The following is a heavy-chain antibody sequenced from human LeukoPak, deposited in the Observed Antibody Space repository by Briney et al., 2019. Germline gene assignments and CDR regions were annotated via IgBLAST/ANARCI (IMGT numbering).Heavy chain of an antibody. CDR2: IIPIFGTA. CDR3: ARAGMDTAMVLDY. CDR1: GGTFSSYA. Sequence: ASVKVSCKASGGTFSSYAISWVRQAPRQGLEWMGRIIPIFGTANYAQKFQGRVTITTDESTSTAYMELSSLRSEDTAVYYCARAGMDTAMVLDYWGQGTLVTVSS. V-gene: IGHV1-69*05. D-gene: IGHD5-18*01. J-gene: IGHJ4*02.